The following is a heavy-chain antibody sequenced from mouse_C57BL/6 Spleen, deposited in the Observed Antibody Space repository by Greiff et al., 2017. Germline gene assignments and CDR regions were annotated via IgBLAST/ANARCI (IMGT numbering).Heavy chain of an antibody. J-gene: IGHJ4*01. CDR1: GYTFTDYE. CDR3: TRGITTVVATRYAMDY. CDR2: IDPETGGT. Sequence: QVQLQQSGAELVRPGASVTLSCKASGYTFTDYEMHWVKQTPVHGLEWIGAIDPETGGTAYNQKFKGKAILTADKSSSTAYMELRRLTSEDSAVYYCTRGITTVVATRYAMDYWGQGTSVTVSS. V-gene: IGHV1-15*01. D-gene: IGHD1-1*01.